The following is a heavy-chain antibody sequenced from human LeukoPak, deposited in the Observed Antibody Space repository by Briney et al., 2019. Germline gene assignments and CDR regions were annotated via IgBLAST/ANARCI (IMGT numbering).Heavy chain of an antibody. V-gene: IGHV4-34*01. CDR1: GESFSGYY. CDR3: ARRGDSHAIFDY. J-gene: IGHJ4*02. CDR2: NYYGGST. Sequence: PSETLSLTCAVYGESFSGYYWSWIRQPPGKGLEWIGSNYYGGSTHYSPSLKSRVTISVDTSKNQFSLKLSSVTAADTAVYYCARRGDSHAIFDYWGQGILVTVSS. D-gene: IGHD5-18*01.